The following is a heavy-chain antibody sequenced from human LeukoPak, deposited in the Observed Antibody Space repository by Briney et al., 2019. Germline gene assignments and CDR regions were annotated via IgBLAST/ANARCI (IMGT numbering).Heavy chain of an antibody. CDR3: ARDASFRAAAGTGYYYGMDV. D-gene: IGHD6-13*01. J-gene: IGHJ6*02. CDR2: ISSSSSYI. V-gene: IGHV3-21*01. Sequence: GGSLRLSCAASGFTFSSYGMNWVRQAPGKGLEWVSSISSSSSYIYHADSVKGRFTISRDNAKNSLYLQMNSLRAEDTAVYYCARDASFRAAAGTGYYYGMDVWGQGTTVTVSS. CDR1: GFTFSSYG.